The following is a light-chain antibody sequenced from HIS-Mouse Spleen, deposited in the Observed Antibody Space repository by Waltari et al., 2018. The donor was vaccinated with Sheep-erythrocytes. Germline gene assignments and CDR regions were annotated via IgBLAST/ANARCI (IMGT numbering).Light chain of an antibody. V-gene: IGLV2-23*01. CDR3: CSYAGSSTWV. Sequence: QSALTQPASVSGSPGQSITISCTGTSSDVGSYNLVSWYQQHPGKAPKLRIYEGSKRPSGVSQRFSGSKSGNTASLTISGLQAEDEADYYCCSYAGSSTWVFGGGTKLTVL. CDR2: EGS. CDR1: SSDVGSYNL. J-gene: IGLJ3*02.